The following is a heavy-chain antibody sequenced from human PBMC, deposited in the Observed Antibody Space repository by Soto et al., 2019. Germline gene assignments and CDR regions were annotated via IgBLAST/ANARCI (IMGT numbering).Heavy chain of an antibody. Sequence: ASVKVSCKASGYTFTGYYMYWVRQAPGQGLEWMGWINPNSGGTNYAQKFQGWFTMTRDTSISTAYMELSRLRSDDTAVYYCAREIVVPAANNYYGKDVWGQGTTVTVSS. CDR3: AREIVVPAANNYYGKDV. V-gene: IGHV1-2*04. CDR1: GYTFTGYY. CDR2: INPNSGGT. J-gene: IGHJ6*02. D-gene: IGHD2-2*01.